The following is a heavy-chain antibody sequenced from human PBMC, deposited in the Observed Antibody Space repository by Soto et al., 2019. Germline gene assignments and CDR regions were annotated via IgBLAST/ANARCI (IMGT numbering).Heavy chain of an antibody. V-gene: IGHV1-18*01. CDR1: GYTFTSYG. CDR2: ISAYNGNT. J-gene: IGHJ4*02. D-gene: IGHD4-17*01. CDR3: ARAPDDYGDYGGAYFDY. Sequence: ASVKVSCKASGYTFTSYGISWVRQAPGQGLEWMGWISAYNGNTNYAQKLQGRVTMTTDTSTSTAYMELRSLRSDDTAVYYCARAPDDYGDYGGAYFDYWGQGTLVTVSS.